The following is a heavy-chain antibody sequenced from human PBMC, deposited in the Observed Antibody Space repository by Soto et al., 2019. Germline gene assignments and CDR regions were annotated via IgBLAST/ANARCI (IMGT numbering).Heavy chain of an antibody. CDR1: RASIYTYS. V-gene: IGHV4-4*07. Sequence: SETLSLTCTVSRASIYTYSWTWIRQPAGKGLQWIGHIYSSGSANYSPSLKSRVSMSVDSSKNQISLRLSSVTAADTAVYYCATIVGANDYWGQGALVTVSS. J-gene: IGHJ4*02. D-gene: IGHD1-26*01. CDR3: ATIVGANDY. CDR2: IYSSGSA.